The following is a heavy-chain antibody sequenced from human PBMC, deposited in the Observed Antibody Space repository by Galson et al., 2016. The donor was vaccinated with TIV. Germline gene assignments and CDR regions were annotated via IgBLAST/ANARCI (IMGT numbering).Heavy chain of an antibody. D-gene: IGHD3-22*01. J-gene: IGHJ3*01. CDR1: ELTLSNYH. V-gene: IGHV3-30*04. Sequence: SLRLSCAASELTLSNYHIHWVRQAPGEGLAWVALISNDGRNKQYPDSVKGRFTVSRDNSKNTVYLQVDRLRAEDTAVYYCAREKYTSGSAGTFDAWGQGTMVTVSS. CDR3: AREKYTSGSAGTFDA. CDR2: ISNDGRNK.